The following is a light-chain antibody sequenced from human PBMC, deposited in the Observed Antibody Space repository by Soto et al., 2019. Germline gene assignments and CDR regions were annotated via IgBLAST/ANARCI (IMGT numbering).Light chain of an antibody. Sequence: EIVLTQSPGTLSLSPGKRATLSYRASQSISSSDLAWYQQRPGQAPRLLIYGASSRATAIPDRFSGSGSGTEFTLTISRLEPEDFAVYYCQQYGSSSWTFGQGTKVEIK. CDR2: GAS. J-gene: IGKJ1*01. V-gene: IGKV3-20*01. CDR3: QQYGSSSWT. CDR1: QSISSSD.